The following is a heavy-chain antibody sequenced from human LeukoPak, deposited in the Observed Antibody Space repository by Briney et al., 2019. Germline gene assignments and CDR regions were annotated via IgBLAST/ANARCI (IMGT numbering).Heavy chain of an antibody. CDR1: GYTFTSYD. CDR3: ARVPGYSSGWYPIDY. V-gene: IGHV1-18*01. J-gene: IGHJ4*02. CDR2: ISAYNGNT. Sequence: ASVKVSCKASGYTFTSYDISWVRQAPGQGLECMGWISAYNGNTNYAQKFQGRVTMTTDTSTSTAYMELRSLRSDDTAVYYCARVPGYSSGWYPIDYWGQGTLVTVSS. D-gene: IGHD6-19*01.